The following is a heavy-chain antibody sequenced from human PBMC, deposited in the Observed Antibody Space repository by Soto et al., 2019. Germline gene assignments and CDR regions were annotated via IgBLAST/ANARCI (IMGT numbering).Heavy chain of an antibody. CDR3: AREHYMDV. CDR2: ISSSSSTI. V-gene: IGHV3-48*01. CDR1: GFTFSSYS. J-gene: IGHJ6*03. Sequence: PGGSLRLSCAASGFTFSSYSMNWVRQAPGKGLEWVSYISSSSSTIYYADSVKGRFTISRDNAKNSLYLQMNSLRAEDTAVYYCAREHYMDVWGKGTTVTVSS.